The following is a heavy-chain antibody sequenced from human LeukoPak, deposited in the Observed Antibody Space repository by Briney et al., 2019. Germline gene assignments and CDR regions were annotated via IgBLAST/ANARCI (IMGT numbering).Heavy chain of an antibody. Sequence: SETLSLTCTVSGGSISSSSHFWGWIRQPPGKGLEWIGSIYYTGSTYHNSSLKGRLTISVDTSKNQFSLKLSSVTAADTAVFYCARLDNWNGYYFDYWGQGTLVTVSS. CDR3: ARLDNWNGYYFDY. CDR2: IYYTGST. CDR1: GGSISSSSHF. J-gene: IGHJ4*02. D-gene: IGHD1-20*01. V-gene: IGHV4-39*01.